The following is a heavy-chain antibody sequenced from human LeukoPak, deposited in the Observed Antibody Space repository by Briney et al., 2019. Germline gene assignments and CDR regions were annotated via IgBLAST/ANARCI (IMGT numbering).Heavy chain of an antibody. CDR2: IYNDGST. CDR1: GLTVSSSY. CDR3: ARNILFAFDI. Sequence: PGGSLRLSCAASGLTVSSSYMSWVRPAPGKGLEWVSIIYNDGSTYYADSMKGRFTVSRDNSKNTLDLQVNSSRAGDTAMYYCARNILFAFDIWGQGTMVTVSS. V-gene: IGHV3-53*01. J-gene: IGHJ3*02.